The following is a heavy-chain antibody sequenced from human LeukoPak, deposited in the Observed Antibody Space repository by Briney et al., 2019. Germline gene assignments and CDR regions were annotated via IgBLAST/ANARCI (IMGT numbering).Heavy chain of an antibody. J-gene: IGHJ4*02. CDR2: ISSSSSYT. D-gene: IGHD5-12*01. Sequence: GGSLRLSCAASGFTFSSYAMSWIRQAPGKGLEWVSYISSSSSYTNYADSVKGRFTISRDNAKNSLYLQMNSLRAEDTAVYYCARSGYSGYDRLDYWGQGTLVTVSS. V-gene: IGHV3-11*06. CDR3: ARSGYSGYDRLDY. CDR1: GFTFSSYA.